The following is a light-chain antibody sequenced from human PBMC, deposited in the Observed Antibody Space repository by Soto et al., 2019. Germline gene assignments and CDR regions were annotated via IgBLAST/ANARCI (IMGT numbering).Light chain of an antibody. CDR1: NIGSKS. V-gene: IGLV3-21*04. CDR3: KVWDSSSDHYV. CDR2: YDS. J-gene: IGLJ1*01. Sequence: SYELTQPPSVSVAPGKTARITCGGNNIGSKSVHWYQQKPGQAPVLVIYYDSDRHSGIPERFSGSNSGNTATLTISRVEAGDEADYYCKVWDSSSDHYVFGTGTKLTVL.